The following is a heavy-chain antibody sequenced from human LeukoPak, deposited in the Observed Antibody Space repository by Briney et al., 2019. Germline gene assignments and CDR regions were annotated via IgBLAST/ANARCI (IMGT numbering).Heavy chain of an antibody. D-gene: IGHD6-13*01. V-gene: IGHV6-1*01. Sequence: SQTLSLTCVISGDSLSSNSVTWNWIRQSPSRGLEWPGRTYYRSRWYDGYPVSVKSRVTINPDTSKNQFSLHLNSVTPEDTAIYYCARARTQPAGHYFDSWGQGTLVTVSS. CDR2: TYYRSRWYD. CDR3: ARARTQPAGHYFDS. J-gene: IGHJ4*02. CDR1: GDSLSSNSVT.